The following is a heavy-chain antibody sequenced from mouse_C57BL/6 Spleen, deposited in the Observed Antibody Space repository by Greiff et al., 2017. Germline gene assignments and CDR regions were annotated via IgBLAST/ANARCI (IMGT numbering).Heavy chain of an antibody. CDR3: ARAYYGNYEGYFDY. D-gene: IGHD2-10*01. CDR2: IDPANGNT. V-gene: IGHV14-3*01. J-gene: IGHJ2*01. Sequence: VQLQQSVAELVRPGASVKLSCTASGFNIKNTYMHWVKQRPEQGLEWIGRIDPANGNTKYAPKFQGKATITADTSSNTAYLRLSSLTSEDTAIYDCARAYYGNYEGYFDYWGQGTTLTVSS. CDR1: GFNIKNTY.